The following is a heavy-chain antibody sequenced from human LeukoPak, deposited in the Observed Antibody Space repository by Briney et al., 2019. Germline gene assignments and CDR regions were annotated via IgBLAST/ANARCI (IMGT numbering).Heavy chain of an antibody. CDR2: ISSSSSTI. CDR1: GFTFSSYS. CDR3: ARDQFLGIDYYYGMDV. D-gene: IGHD7-27*01. V-gene: IGHV3-48*01. Sequence: GGSLRLSCAASGFTFSSYSMNWVRQAPAKGLEWISSISSSSSTIYYADSVKGRFTISRDNSKNTLYLQMNSLRAEDTAVYYCARDQFLGIDYYYGMDVWGQGTTVTVSS. J-gene: IGHJ6*02.